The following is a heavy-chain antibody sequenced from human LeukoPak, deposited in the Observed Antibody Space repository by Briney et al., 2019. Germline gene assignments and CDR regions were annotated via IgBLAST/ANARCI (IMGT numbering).Heavy chain of an antibody. D-gene: IGHD2-15*01. CDR1: GYSFTSYY. V-gene: IGHV1-46*01. CDR3: ARDVAGRRYFDY. J-gene: IGHJ4*02. Sequence: ASVKVSCKASGYSFTSYYMHWVRQAPGQGLEWMGIINSSGGSTRYAQKFQGRVTMNRDTSTSTVYMELSSLRSEDTAVYYCARDVAGRRYFDYWGQGTLVTVSS. CDR2: INSSGGST.